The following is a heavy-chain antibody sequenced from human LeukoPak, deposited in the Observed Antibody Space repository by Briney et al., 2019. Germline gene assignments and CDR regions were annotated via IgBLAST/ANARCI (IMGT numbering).Heavy chain of an antibody. CDR1: GGSVNSGSYF. CDR2: IQNSART. D-gene: IGHD4-23*01. J-gene: IGHJ6*02. Sequence: SETLSLTCTVSGGSVNSGSYFWSWIRQPPGKGLEWIGYIQNSARTNYNPSLESRVTISVDSSKDQFSLRLSSVTAADTAVYYCARDQGYGGTYSYYGMDVWGQGTTVTVSS. V-gene: IGHV4-61*01. CDR3: ARDQGYGGTYSYYGMDV.